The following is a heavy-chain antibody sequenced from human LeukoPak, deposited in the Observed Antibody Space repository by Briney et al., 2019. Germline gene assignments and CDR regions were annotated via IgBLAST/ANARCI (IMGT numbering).Heavy chain of an antibody. J-gene: IGHJ4*02. CDR2: IYYSGST. V-gene: IGHV4-39*01. CDR1: GGSISSYY. CDR3: ARQDIVVVPAAVY. Sequence: NSSETLSLTCTVSGGSISSYYWGWIRQPPGKGLEWIGSIYYSGSTYYNPSLKSRVTISVDTSKNQFSLKLSSVTAADTAVYYCARQDIVVVPAAVYWGQGTLVTVSS. D-gene: IGHD2-2*01.